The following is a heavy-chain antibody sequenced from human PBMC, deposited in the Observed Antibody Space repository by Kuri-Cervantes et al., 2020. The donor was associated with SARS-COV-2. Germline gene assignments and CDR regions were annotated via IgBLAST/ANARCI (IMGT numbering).Heavy chain of an antibody. V-gene: IGHV1-69*08. CDR3: ATQGYYETGGYQWFDP. CDR1: GGTFISSS. J-gene: IGHJ5*02. Sequence: SVKVSCKASGGTFISSSITWVRQAPGQGLEWMGRINLMFDSANYAQKVQGRVTITADKSTRTTYMELSSLTPEDTAVYYCATQGYYETGGYQWFDPWGQGTLVTVSS. CDR2: INLMFDSA. D-gene: IGHD3-22*01.